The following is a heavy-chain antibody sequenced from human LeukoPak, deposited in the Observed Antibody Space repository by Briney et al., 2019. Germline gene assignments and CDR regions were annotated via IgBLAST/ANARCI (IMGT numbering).Heavy chain of an antibody. Sequence: GGSLRLSCAASGFTFSSCAMTWVRQAPGKGLEWVPYIGVSGSPYYADSVKGRFTISRDNSKNTLYLQMNSLRAEDTAVYYCAKDRLLMGLFDYWGQGTLVTVSS. CDR1: GFTFSSCA. CDR3: AKDRLLMGLFDY. CDR2: IGVSGSP. J-gene: IGHJ4*02. D-gene: IGHD2-8*01. V-gene: IGHV3-23*01.